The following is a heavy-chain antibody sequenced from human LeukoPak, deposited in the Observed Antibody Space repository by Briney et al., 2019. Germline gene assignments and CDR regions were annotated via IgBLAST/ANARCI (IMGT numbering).Heavy chain of an antibody. D-gene: IGHD3-10*01. V-gene: IGHV3-23*01. CDR3: AKPYYYGSGSYPFDY. CDR2: ISGSGGST. Sequence: GGSLRLSCAASGFTFSSYAMSWVRQAPGKGLEWVSAISGSGGSTYYADSVKGRFTISRDNSKNTVYLQMNSLRAEDTAVYYCAKPYYYGSGSYPFDYWGQGTLVTVSS. J-gene: IGHJ4*02. CDR1: GFTFSSYA.